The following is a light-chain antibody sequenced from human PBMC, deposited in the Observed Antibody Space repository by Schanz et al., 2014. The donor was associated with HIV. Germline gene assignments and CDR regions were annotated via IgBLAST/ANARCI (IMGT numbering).Light chain of an antibody. V-gene: IGKV1-9*01. CDR1: QGISSY. J-gene: IGKJ2*01. CDR2: AAS. Sequence: IQLTQSPSSLSTSVGDRVTITCRASQGISSYLAWYQQKPGEAPKLLIYAASTLHSGVPSRFSGRGSGTDFTLTISSLQPEDFATYYCQQSYNMPYTFGQGTKLEIK. CDR3: QQSYNMPYT.